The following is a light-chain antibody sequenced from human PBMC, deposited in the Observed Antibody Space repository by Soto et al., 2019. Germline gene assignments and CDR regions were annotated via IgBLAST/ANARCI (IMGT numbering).Light chain of an antibody. J-gene: IGLJ2*01. V-gene: IGLV1-47*01. CDR3: ATWDDSLV. CDR2: RNN. Sequence: QAVVTQPPSASGTPGQRVTISCSGSRSNIGSNYVYWYQQLPATAPKLVIYRNNQRPSGVPDRFSGSKSGTSASLAISGLRSEDEADYYCATWDDSLVFGGGTQLTVL. CDR1: RSNIGSNY.